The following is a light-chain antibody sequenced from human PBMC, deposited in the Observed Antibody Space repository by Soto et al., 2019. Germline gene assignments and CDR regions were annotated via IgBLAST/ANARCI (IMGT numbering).Light chain of an antibody. CDR1: QSVSSSY. CDR2: GAS. Sequence: EIVLTQSPGTLSLSPGERATLSCRASQSVSSSYLAWYQQKPGQAPRLLIYGASSRATGIPDRFSGSGSGTDFTLTISRLEPEDFAVYYCQQYGRSSXTFGQGTKVDIK. J-gene: IGKJ1*01. CDR3: QQYGRSSXT. V-gene: IGKV3-20*01.